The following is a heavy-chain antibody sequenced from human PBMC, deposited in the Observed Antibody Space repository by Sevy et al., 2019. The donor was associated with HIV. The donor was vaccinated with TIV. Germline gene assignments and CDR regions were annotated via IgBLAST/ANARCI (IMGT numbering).Heavy chain of an antibody. CDR3: ARAGAITPLFFDF. J-gene: IGHJ4*02. CDR1: GYTFSDYG. D-gene: IGHD3-10*01. V-gene: IGHV1-18*04. Sequence: ASVKVSCKASGYTFSDYGISWVRQAPGQGLEWMGWISAYKGYTKYPQRLQGRVTMTTDTSTSTAYMEVTSPRSDDTAVYYCARAGAITPLFFDFWGQGTLVTVSS. CDR2: ISAYKGYT.